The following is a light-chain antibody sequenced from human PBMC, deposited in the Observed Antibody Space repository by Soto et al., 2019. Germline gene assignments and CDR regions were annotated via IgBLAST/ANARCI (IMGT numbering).Light chain of an antibody. CDR2: GNS. J-gene: IGLJ1*01. V-gene: IGLV1-40*01. Sequence: QSVLTRPPSVSGAPGQRVTISCTGSSSNIGAGYDVHWYQQLPRTAPKLLIYGNSNRPSGVPDRFSGSKSGTSASLAITGLQAEDEADYYCQSYDSSLSVYVFGTGTKVTVL. CDR1: SSNIGAGYD. CDR3: QSYDSSLSVYV.